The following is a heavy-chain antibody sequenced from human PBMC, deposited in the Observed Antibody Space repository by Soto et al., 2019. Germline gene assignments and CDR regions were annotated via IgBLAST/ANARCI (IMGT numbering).Heavy chain of an antibody. CDR2: ISGSGGST. D-gene: IGHD4-17*01. CDR1: GFTFSSYA. J-gene: IGHJ5*02. V-gene: IGHV3-23*01. Sequence: SGGSLRLSCAASGFTFSSYAMSWVRQAPGKGLEWVSAISGSGGSTYYADSVKGRFTISRDNSKNTLYLQMNSLRAEDTALYYCANGNYGHLTENWFDPWGQGTLVTVSS. CDR3: ANGNYGHLTENWFDP.